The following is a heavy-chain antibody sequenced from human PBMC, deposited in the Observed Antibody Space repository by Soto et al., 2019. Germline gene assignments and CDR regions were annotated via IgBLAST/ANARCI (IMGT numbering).Heavy chain of an antibody. J-gene: IGHJ6*02. CDR1: GFTFSSYW. Sequence: GGALRLSCAASGFTFSSYWMSWVRQAPGNGLEWVANIKQDGSEKYYVDSVKGRFTISRDNAKNSLYLQMNSLRAEDTAVYYCARFYYDSSGYLPSPYYYYYGMDVWGQGTTVTVS. V-gene: IGHV3-7*04. CDR3: ARFYYDSSGYLPSPYYYYYGMDV. CDR2: IKQDGSEK. D-gene: IGHD3-22*01.